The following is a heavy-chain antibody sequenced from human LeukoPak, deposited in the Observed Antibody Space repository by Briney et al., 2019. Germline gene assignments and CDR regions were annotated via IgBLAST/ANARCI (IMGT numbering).Heavy chain of an antibody. D-gene: IGHD3-22*01. Sequence: GGSLRLSCVASGFTFRRYWMTWVRQAPGKKPEWVANIKEDGSEKYYDDSVRGRFTISRDNAKNTLYLDMNSLRAEDTAVFYCATDQDHGYFRQWGQGTLVIVSS. J-gene: IGHJ1*01. V-gene: IGHV3-7*01. CDR2: IKEDGSEK. CDR3: ATDQDHGYFRQ. CDR1: GFTFRRYW.